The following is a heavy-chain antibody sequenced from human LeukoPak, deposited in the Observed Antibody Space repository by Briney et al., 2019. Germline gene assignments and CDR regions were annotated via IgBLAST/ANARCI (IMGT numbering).Heavy chain of an antibody. CDR3: ARSVSGSYGAFDI. Sequence: SETLSLTCTVSGGSITSSNWYSWVRQPPGKGLEWIGEVYHSGSTNYNPSLKSRVTISVDEPKKQFSLKLASVTAADTAVYYCARSVSGSYGAFDIWGQGTMSRSLQ. CDR1: GGSITSSNW. D-gene: IGHD1-26*01. CDR2: VYHSGST. J-gene: IGHJ3*02. V-gene: IGHV4-4*02.